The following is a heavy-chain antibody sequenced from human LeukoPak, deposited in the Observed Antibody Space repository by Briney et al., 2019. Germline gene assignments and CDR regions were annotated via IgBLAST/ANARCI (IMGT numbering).Heavy chain of an antibody. V-gene: IGHV3-20*04. J-gene: IGHJ6*03. CDR1: GFTFSSYA. CDR2: INWNSGST. CDR3: ARGGAYYYYMDV. Sequence: GGSLRLSCAASGFTFSSYAMSWVRQAPGKGLEWVSGINWNSGSTGYANSVKGRFTISRDNAKNSLYLQMNSLRAEDTAVYYCARGGAYYYYMDVWGKGTTVTVSS. D-gene: IGHD4/OR15-4a*01.